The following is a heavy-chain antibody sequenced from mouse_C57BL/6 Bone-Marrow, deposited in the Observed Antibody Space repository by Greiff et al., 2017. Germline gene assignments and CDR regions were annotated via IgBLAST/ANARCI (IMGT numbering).Heavy chain of an antibody. CDR1: GYTFTSYW. CDR3: AREDYGSSYWYFDV. V-gene: IGHV1-72*01. J-gene: IGHJ1*03. Sequence: QVQLQQPGAELVKPGASVKLSCKASGYTFTSYWRHWVKQWPGRGLEWIGRIDPNSGGTKYNATFKSKATLTVDKPSSTAYMQLSSLTSEDSAVYYCAREDYGSSYWYFDVWGTGTTVTVSS. D-gene: IGHD1-1*01. CDR2: IDPNSGGT.